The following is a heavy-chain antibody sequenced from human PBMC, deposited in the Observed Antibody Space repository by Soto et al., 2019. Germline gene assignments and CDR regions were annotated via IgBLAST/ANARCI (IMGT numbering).Heavy chain of an antibody. Sequence: QVQLVESGGGVVQPGRSLRLSCAASGFTFSSYGMHWVRQAPGKGLEWVAVISYDGSNKYYADSVKGRFTISRDNSKNTLYLQMNSLRAEDTAVYYCAKGGCSGGSGYYYYGMDVWGQGTTVTVSS. CDR1: GFTFSSYG. CDR2: ISYDGSNK. CDR3: AKGGCSGGSGYYYYGMDV. D-gene: IGHD2-15*01. V-gene: IGHV3-30*18. J-gene: IGHJ6*02.